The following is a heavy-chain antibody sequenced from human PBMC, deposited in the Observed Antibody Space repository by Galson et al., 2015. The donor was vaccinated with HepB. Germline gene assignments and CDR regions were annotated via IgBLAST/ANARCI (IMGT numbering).Heavy chain of an antibody. Sequence: SLRLSCAASGFTLSRYGMHWVRQAPGKGLEWVTVIWSDGSQRDYVDSVKGRFTISRDIGRNSLYLEMNRLRVEDTAVYYCAKDSIVSTKYPNYGMDVWGQGTTVIVSS. J-gene: IGHJ6*02. CDR3: AKDSIVSTKYPNYGMDV. CDR2: IWSDGSQR. D-gene: IGHD5/OR15-5a*01. V-gene: IGHV3-33*06. CDR1: GFTLSRYG.